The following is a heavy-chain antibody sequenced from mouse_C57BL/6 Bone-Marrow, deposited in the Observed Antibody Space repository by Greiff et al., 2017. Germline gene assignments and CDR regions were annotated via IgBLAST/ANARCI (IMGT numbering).Heavy chain of an antibody. V-gene: IGHV14-2*01. J-gene: IGHJ2*01. CDR2: IDPEDGET. CDR3: TRSLIYYGTNY. D-gene: IGHD1-1*01. CDR1: GFNIKDYY. Sequence: LQQSGAELVKPGASVQLSCTASGFNIKDYYIHWVKQRTEQGLEWIGRIDPEDGETKYAPKFQDKATITADTSSNTAYLQLSSLTSEDTAVYYCTRSLIYYGTNYWGQGTTLTVSS.